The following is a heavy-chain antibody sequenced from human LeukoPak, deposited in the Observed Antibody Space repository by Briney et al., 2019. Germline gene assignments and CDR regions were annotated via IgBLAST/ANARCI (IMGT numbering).Heavy chain of an antibody. V-gene: IGHV3-23*01. Sequence: GGSLRLSCAASGFTFSSYAMSWVRQAPGKGLEWVSGISGSGGSTYYADSVKGRFTISRDNSKNTLYLQMNSLRAEDTAVYYCARRAGAYSHPYDYWGQGTLVTVSS. CDR3: ARRAGAYSHPYDY. CDR2: ISGSGGST. CDR1: GFTFSSYA. J-gene: IGHJ4*02. D-gene: IGHD4/OR15-4a*01.